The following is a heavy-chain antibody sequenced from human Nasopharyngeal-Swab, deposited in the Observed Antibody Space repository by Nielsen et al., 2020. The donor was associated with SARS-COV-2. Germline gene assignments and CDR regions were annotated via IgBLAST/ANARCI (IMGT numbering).Heavy chain of an antibody. CDR2: INPNSGGT. CDR3: AREAGGITMVRGVGLWFDP. V-gene: IGHV1-2*04. Sequence: ASVKASCKASGYTFTGYYMHWVRQAPGQGLEWMGWINPNSGGTNYAQKFQGWVTMTRDTSISTAYMELSRLRSDDTAVYYCAREAGGITMVRGVGLWFDPWGQGTLVTVSS. D-gene: IGHD3-10*01. CDR1: GYTFTGYY. J-gene: IGHJ5*02.